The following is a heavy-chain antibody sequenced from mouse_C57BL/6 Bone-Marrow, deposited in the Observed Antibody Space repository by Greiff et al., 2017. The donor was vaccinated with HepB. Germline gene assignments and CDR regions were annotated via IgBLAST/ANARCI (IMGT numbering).Heavy chain of an antibody. CDR2: IDPSVSYT. CDR1: GYTFTSYW. J-gene: IGHJ3*01. Sequence: VPLQQPGAELVMPGASVKLSCKASGYTFTSYWMHWVKQRPGQGLEWIGEIDPSVSYTNYNQKFKGKSTLTVDKSSSTAYMQLSSLTSEDSAVYYCARGPYWGQGTLVTVSA. V-gene: IGHV1-69*01. CDR3: ARGPY.